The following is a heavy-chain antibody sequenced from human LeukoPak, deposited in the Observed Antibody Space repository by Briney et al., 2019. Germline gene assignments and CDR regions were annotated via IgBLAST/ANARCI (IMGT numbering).Heavy chain of an antibody. Sequence: GGSLRLSCAASGFTVSSNYMSWVRQAPGKGLEWVSVIYSGGSTYYADSVKGRFTISRDNSKNTLYLQMNSLRAEDTAVYYCARGTLWFGTYYFDYWGQGTLVTVSS. CDR2: IYSGGST. CDR3: ARGTLWFGTYYFDY. J-gene: IGHJ4*02. D-gene: IGHD3-10*01. V-gene: IGHV3-53*01. CDR1: GFTVSSNY.